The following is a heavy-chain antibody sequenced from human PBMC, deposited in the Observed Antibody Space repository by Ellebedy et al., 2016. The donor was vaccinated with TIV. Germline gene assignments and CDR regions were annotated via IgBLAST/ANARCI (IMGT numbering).Heavy chain of an antibody. Sequence: SETLSLXXTVSGGSISSNSYYGGWIRQPPGKGLEWIGSVYYSGNTYYNPSLKSRATISVDTSKNQFSLKLSSVTAADTAVYYCARVGSVSPLYFDYWGQGTLVTVSS. V-gene: IGHV4-39*07. J-gene: IGHJ4*02. CDR3: ARVGSVSPLYFDY. CDR1: GGSISSNSYY. D-gene: IGHD5-12*01. CDR2: VYYSGNT.